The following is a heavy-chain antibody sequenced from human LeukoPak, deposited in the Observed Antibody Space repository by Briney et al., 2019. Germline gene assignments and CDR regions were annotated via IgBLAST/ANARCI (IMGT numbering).Heavy chain of an antibody. D-gene: IGHD1-26*01. CDR3: AGGTDYYFDY. CDR1: GGSISSHY. CDR2: IYYSGST. Sequence: SETLSLTCTVSGGSISSHYWSWLRRPPGKGLEWIGYIYYSGSTNYNPSLKSRVTISVDTSKNQFSLKLSSVTAADTAVYYCAGGTDYYFDYWGQGTLVTVSS. V-gene: IGHV4-59*11. J-gene: IGHJ4*02.